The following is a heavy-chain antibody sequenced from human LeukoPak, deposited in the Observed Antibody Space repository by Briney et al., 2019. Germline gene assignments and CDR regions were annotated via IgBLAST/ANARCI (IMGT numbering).Heavy chain of an antibody. CDR1: EFTFSSYS. D-gene: IGHD3-10*02. CDR3: AELGITMIGGV. V-gene: IGHV3-48*04. Sequence: GGSLRLSCAASEFTFSSYSMNWVRQAPGKGLEWISYIGSSSNTIYYADSVKGRFTISRDNAKNSLYLQMNSLRAEDTAVYYCAELGITMIGGVWGKGTTVTISS. J-gene: IGHJ6*04. CDR2: IGSSSNTI.